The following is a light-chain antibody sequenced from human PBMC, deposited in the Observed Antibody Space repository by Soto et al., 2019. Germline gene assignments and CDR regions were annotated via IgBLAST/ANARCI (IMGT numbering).Light chain of an antibody. CDR3: QRYDNSLT. V-gene: IGKV1-33*01. CDR1: QDIRNY. Sequence: DIQMTQSPSSLSASVGDRVTITCQASQDIRNYLNWYQQKPGKAPKLLIYDVPNLETGVPSRFSGSGSRTDFTFTISSLQPEDIATYYCQRYDNSLTFGGGTKVEIK. J-gene: IGKJ4*01. CDR2: DVP.